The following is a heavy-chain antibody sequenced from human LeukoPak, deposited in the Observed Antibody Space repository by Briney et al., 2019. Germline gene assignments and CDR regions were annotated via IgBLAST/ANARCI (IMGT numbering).Heavy chain of an antibody. J-gene: IGHJ6*04. CDR2: ISSSSSTI. CDR1: GFTFSSYS. CDR3: AAEAMDA. Sequence: QPGGSLRLSCAASGFTFSSYSMNSVRQAPGKGLEWVSYISSSSSTIYYADSGKGRFTVSRDNAKNSLYLQMNSLRPEDTAVYYCAAEAMDAWGKGTTVTASS. V-gene: IGHV3-48*01.